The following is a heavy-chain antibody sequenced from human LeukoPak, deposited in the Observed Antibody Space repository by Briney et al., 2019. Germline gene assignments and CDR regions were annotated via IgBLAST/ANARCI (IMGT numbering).Heavy chain of an antibody. Sequence: PSETLSPTCTVSGGSISSSSYYWGWIRQPPGKGLEWIGSIYYSGSTYYNPSHKSRVTISVDTSKNQFSLKLSSVTAADTAVYYCARAVEMATNTFDYWGQGTLVTVSS. CDR1: GGSISSSSYY. J-gene: IGHJ4*02. D-gene: IGHD5-24*01. CDR2: IYYSGST. V-gene: IGHV4-39*01. CDR3: ARAVEMATNTFDY.